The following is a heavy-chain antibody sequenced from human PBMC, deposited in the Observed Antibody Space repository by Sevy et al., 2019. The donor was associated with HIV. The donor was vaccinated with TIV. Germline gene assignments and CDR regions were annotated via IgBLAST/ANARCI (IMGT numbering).Heavy chain of an antibody. V-gene: IGHV1-2*02. CDR1: GYTFTGYY. D-gene: IGHD3-3*02. CDR3: ARSISAGNPDAFDI. J-gene: IGHJ3*02. Sequence: ASVKVSCKASGYTFTGYYMHWVRQAPGQGLEWMGWINPNSGGTNYAQKLQGRVTMNRDTSISTAYMELSRLRSDDTAEYYCARSISAGNPDAFDIWGQGTMVTVSS. CDR2: INPNSGGT.